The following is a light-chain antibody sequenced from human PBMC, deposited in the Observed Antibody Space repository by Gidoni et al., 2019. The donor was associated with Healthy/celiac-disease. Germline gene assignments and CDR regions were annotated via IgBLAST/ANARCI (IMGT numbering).Light chain of an antibody. CDR3: AAWDDSLSVLYV. CDR1: SSNIGSNY. V-gene: IGLV1-47*01. Sequence: QSVLTQTPSASGTPGQRVTISCSGRSSNIGSNYVYWYQQLPGTAPKLLIYRNNQRPSGVPDRFSGSKSGTSASLAISGLRSEDAAYYYCAAWDDSLSVLYVFGTGTKVTVL. CDR2: RNN. J-gene: IGLJ1*01.